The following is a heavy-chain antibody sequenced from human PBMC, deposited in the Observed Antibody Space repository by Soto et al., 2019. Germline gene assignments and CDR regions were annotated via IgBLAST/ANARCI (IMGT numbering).Heavy chain of an antibody. J-gene: IGHJ4*02. Sequence: GGSLGLFYAASGFNFSMHWMRGVSQVPGKGPEWVSRINDDGIRTNYAYSVKGRFTISRDNAKNTLYIQMISLRVEATAVYYSKRGPRSTSTGTVAFWGQGILVTVHS. D-gene: IGHD1-1*01. V-gene: IGHV3-74*01. CDR3: KRGPRSTSTGTVAF. CDR2: INDDGIRT. CDR1: GFNFSMHW.